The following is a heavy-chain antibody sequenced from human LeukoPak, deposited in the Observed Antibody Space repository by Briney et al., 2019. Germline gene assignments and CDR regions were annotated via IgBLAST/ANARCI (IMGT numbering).Heavy chain of an antibody. V-gene: IGHV4-38-2*02. Sequence: PSETLSLTCIVSGASISSRYYWAWIRQPPGKGLEWIGNFYHSGTAYYNPSLESRATIFVDTSKNQSSLVLKSVTATDTAVYYCVWGRFSTSPNWFDPWGQGTLVTVSS. D-gene: IGHD3-3*01. CDR2: FYHSGTA. CDR1: GASISSRYY. J-gene: IGHJ5*02. CDR3: VWGRFSTSPNWFDP.